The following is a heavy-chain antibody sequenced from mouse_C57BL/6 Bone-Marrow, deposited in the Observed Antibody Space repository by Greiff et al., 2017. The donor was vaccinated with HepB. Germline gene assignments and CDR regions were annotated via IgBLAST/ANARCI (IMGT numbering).Heavy chain of an antibody. D-gene: IGHD2-4*01. J-gene: IGHJ1*03. V-gene: IGHV1-54*01. Sequence: VQLQQSGAELVRPGTSVKVSCKASGYAFTNYLIEWVKQRPGQGLEWIGVINPGSGGTNYNEKFKGKATLTADKSSSTAYMQLSSLTSEDSAVYFCARSKDYDGWYFDVWGTGTTVTVSS. CDR1: GYAFTNYL. CDR2: INPGSGGT. CDR3: ARSKDYDGWYFDV.